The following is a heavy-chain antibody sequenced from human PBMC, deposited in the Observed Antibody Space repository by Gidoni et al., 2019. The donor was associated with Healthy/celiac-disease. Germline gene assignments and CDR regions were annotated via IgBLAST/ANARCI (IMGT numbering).Heavy chain of an antibody. CDR3: VKGTGIRYFDWWGSLDY. Sequence: EVQLVESGGGLVQPGGSLRLSGSPPGFPFSSYAMHWVRQAPGKGLEYVSAISSNGGSTYYADSVKGRFTISRDNSKNTLYLQMSSLRAEDTAVYYCVKGTGIRYFDWWGSLDYWGQGTLVTVSS. CDR1: GFPFSSYA. J-gene: IGHJ4*02. D-gene: IGHD3-9*01. CDR2: ISSNGGST. V-gene: IGHV3-64D*06.